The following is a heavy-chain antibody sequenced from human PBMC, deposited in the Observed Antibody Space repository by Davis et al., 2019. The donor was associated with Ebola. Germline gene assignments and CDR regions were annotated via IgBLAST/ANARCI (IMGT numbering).Heavy chain of an antibody. Sequence: ASVKVPCKASGYTFTSYYMHWVRQAPGQGLEWMGIINPSGGSTSYAQKFQGRVTMTRDTSTSTVYMELSSLRSEDTAVYYCARDSYSSRTYYYMDVWGKGTTVTVSS. CDR1: GYTFTSYY. J-gene: IGHJ6*03. D-gene: IGHD4-11*01. CDR2: INPSGGST. V-gene: IGHV1-46*01. CDR3: ARDSYSSRTYYYMDV.